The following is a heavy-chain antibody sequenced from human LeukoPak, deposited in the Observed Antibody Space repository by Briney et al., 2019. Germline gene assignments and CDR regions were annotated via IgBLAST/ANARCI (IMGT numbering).Heavy chain of an antibody. V-gene: IGHV4-59*01. J-gene: IGHJ4*02. CDR3: ASSVWGGGWYAGFDY. CDR1: GGSISSYY. D-gene: IGHD6-19*01. CDR2: IYYSGST. Sequence: SETLSLTRTVSGGSISSYYWSWIRQPPGKGLEWIGSIYYSGSTNYNPSLKSRVTISVDTSKNQFSLKLSSVTAADTAVYYCASSVWGGGWYAGFDYWGQGTLVTVSS.